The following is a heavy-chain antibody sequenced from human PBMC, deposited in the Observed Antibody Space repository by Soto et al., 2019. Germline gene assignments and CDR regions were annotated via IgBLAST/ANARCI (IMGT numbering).Heavy chain of an antibody. Sequence: GGSLRLSCATSGFPFGNAWMSWVRQAPGKGLEWVGRIKSKADGGTTDFPAPVKGRFTISRDDSSRTLYLQLNSLRTEDTAVYYCTTSDNYYDSSRYRGYLNIWGRGTLVTVYS. V-gene: IGHV3-15*01. D-gene: IGHD3-22*01. CDR2: IKSKADGGTT. CDR3: TTSDNYYDSSRYRGYLNI. J-gene: IGHJ2*01. CDR1: GFPFGNAW.